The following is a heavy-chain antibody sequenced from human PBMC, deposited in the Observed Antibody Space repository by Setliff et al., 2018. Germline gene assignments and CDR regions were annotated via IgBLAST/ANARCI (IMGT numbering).Heavy chain of an antibody. V-gene: IGHV4-59*02. CDR1: GGSVRGYY. CDR2: MYYSGDT. J-gene: IGHJ4*02. Sequence: PSETLSLTCTVSGGSVRGYYWSWTRQPPGKGLEWIGYMYYSGDTNYNPSLKSRVTISVDTSKNHFSLRLSSVTAADTAVYYCARGRGSGGNPLWYWGQGTLVTVSS. CDR3: ARGRGSGGNPLWY. D-gene: IGHD2-15*01.